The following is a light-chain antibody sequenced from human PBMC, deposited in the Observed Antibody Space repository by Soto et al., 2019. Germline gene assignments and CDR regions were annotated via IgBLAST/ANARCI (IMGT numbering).Light chain of an antibody. CDR2: KAS. CDR3: QQRRT. J-gene: IGKJ1*01. CDR1: QSISSW. Sequence: DIQMTQSPSTLSASVGDRVTITCRASQSISSWLAWYQQKPGKAPKRLIYKASSLESGVPSRFSGSGSGTEFTLTSSRRQADDFATYYCQQRRTFGQGTKVEIK. V-gene: IGKV1-5*03.